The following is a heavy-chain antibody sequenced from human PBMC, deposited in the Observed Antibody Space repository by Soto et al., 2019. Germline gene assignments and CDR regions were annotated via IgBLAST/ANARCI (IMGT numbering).Heavy chain of an antibody. CDR2: VVVGSGNT. Sequence: SVKVSCKASGFTFTSSAVQWVRQARGQRLEWIGWVVVGSGNTNYAQKFQERVTITRDMSTSTAYMELSSLRSEDTAVYYCAAEGQIDDAFDIWGQGTMVTVSS. V-gene: IGHV1-58*01. CDR3: AAEGQIDDAFDI. J-gene: IGHJ3*02. CDR1: GFTFTSSA.